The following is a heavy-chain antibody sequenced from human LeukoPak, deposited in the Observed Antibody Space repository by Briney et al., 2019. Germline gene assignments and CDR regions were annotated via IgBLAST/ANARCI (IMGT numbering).Heavy chain of an antibody. J-gene: IGHJ4*02. D-gene: IGHD5-24*01. CDR2: ISASGGST. CDR3: ARAKDGTNILDY. CDR1: GFTFSSSA. V-gene: IGHV3-23*01. Sequence: PGGSLRLSCAASGFTFSSSAMSWVRQVPGKGLEWVSGISASGGSTSYADSVKGRFTISRDNSKNTLYLQMDTLRAEDTAVYYCARAKDGTNILDYWGQGTLVTVSS.